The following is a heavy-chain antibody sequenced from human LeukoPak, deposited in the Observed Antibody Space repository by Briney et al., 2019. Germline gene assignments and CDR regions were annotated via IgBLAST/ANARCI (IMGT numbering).Heavy chain of an antibody. J-gene: IGHJ4*02. V-gene: IGHV4-59*08. CDR3: ARHVAPDMDYFDY. Sequence: PSETLSLTCTVSSGSISDYYWTWIRQSPGKRPEWLAYIRYTGGTNYNPSLKSRLTISVDTSKNQFSLKLTSVTAADTAVYYCARHVAPDMDYFDYWGSGTLVTVSP. D-gene: IGHD2-21*01. CDR2: IRYTGGT. CDR1: SGSISDYY.